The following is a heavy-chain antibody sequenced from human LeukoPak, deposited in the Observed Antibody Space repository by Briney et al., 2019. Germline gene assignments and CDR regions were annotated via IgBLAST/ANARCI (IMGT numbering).Heavy chain of an antibody. D-gene: IGHD3/OR15-3a*01. Sequence: GGSLRLLCTASGFTFSSYGMHWVRQAPGKGLEWVAFIRYDGSNKYYADSVKGRFTISRDNSKNTLHLQMNSLRAEDTAVYYCAKDWTLDLDYWGQGTLVTVSS. J-gene: IGHJ4*02. CDR3: AKDWTLDLDY. V-gene: IGHV3-30*02. CDR2: IRYDGSNK. CDR1: GFTFSSYG.